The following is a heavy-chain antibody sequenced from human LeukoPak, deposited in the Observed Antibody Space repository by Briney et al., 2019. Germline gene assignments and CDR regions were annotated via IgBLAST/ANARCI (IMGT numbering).Heavy chain of an antibody. V-gene: IGHV1-2*02. CDR3: ARDGVGSGYYGDNCFDP. CDR1: GYTFTGYY. CDR2: INPNSGGT. D-gene: IGHD3-22*01. J-gene: IGHJ5*02. Sequence: GASVKVSCKASGYTFTGYYMHWVRQAPGQGLEWMGWINPNSGGTNYAQKFQGRVTMTRDTSISTAYMELSRLRSDDTAVYYCARDGVGSGYYGDNCFDPWGQGTLVTVSS.